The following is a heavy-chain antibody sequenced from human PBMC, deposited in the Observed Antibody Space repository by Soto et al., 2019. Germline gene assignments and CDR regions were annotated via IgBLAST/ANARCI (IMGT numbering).Heavy chain of an antibody. Sequence: PSETLSLTCTVSGGSISSYYWSWIRQPPGKGLEWIGYIYYSGSTNYNPSPKSRVTISVDTSKNQFSLKLSSVTAADTAVYYCARGRVAAASRDWFDPWGQGTLVTVSS. D-gene: IGHD6-13*01. CDR2: IYYSGST. V-gene: IGHV4-59*01. CDR3: ARGRVAAASRDWFDP. CDR1: GGSISSYY. J-gene: IGHJ5*02.